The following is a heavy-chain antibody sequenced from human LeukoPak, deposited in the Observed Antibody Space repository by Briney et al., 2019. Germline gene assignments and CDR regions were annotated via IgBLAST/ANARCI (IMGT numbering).Heavy chain of an antibody. CDR3: ARDPIVVVVAAYYYYGMDV. CDR2: ITPIFGIA. CDR1: GGTFSSYA. V-gene: IGHV1-69*04. J-gene: IGHJ6*02. Sequence: GASVKVSCKASGGTFSSYAISWVRQAPGQGLEWMGRITPIFGIANYAQKFQGRVTITADKSTSTAYMELSSLRSEDTAVYYCARDPIVVVVAAYYYYGMDVWGQRTTATVSS. D-gene: IGHD2-15*01.